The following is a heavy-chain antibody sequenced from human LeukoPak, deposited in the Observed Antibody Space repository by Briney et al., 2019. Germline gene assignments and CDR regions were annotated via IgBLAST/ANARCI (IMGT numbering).Heavy chain of an antibody. Sequence: GGSLRLSCADSGFTFSRYWMHWVRQTPGKGLVWVSCISADGRVTRYADSVKGRFTISRDNTKSTLYLQMHSLRAEDTAVYYCATAGGDGSRMGFDPWGQGTLVTVSS. J-gene: IGHJ5*02. V-gene: IGHV3-74*01. D-gene: IGHD2-15*01. CDR2: ISADGRVT. CDR3: ATAGGDGSRMGFDP. CDR1: GFTFSRYW.